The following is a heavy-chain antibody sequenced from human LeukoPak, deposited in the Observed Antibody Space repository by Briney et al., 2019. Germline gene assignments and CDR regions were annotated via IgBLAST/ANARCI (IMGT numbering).Heavy chain of an antibody. Sequence: SETLSLTCTVSGVTISSHYWSWIRQPPGKGLEWVGDVYYGGSTNYNHSLKSRVTISVDTSKNKFSLKLSSVTAADTAVYYCASDADNWNDAFDIWAEGT. D-gene: IGHD1-1*01. V-gene: IGHV4-59*11. CDR1: GVTISSHY. J-gene: IGHJ3*02. CDR3: ASDADNWNDAFDI. CDR2: VYYGGST.